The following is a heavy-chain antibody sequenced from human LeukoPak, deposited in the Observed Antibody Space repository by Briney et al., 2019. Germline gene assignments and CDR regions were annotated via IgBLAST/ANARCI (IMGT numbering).Heavy chain of an antibody. J-gene: IGHJ4*02. CDR2: IYPGDSDT. Sequence: GESLKISCKGSGYSFSSNWIGWVRQMAGKSLEWMRIIYPGDSDTRYSPSFQGQVTISADKSINTAYLQWSSLKASDTATYYCARHRPGYCNSTSCYYSYYFDYWGQGTLVAVSS. V-gene: IGHV5-51*01. CDR1: GYSFSSNW. CDR3: ARHRPGYCNSTSCYYSYYFDY. D-gene: IGHD2-2*01.